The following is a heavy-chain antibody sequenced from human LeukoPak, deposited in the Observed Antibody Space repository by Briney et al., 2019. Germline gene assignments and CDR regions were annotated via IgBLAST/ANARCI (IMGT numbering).Heavy chain of an antibody. Sequence: PGGSLRLSCAASGFSFSNCSMNWVRHAPGKGLEGVSSISSSSAYIYYADSLEGRFTISRDNVRNSLYLQMNSLRAEDTAVYYCAGDYEGNLAFEIWGEGTMVTVSS. D-gene: IGHD4-23*01. CDR3: AGDYEGNLAFEI. J-gene: IGHJ3*02. CDR1: GFSFSNCS. V-gene: IGHV3-21*01. CDR2: ISSSSAYI.